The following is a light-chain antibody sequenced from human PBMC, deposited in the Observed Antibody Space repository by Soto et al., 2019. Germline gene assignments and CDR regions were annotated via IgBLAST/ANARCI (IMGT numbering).Light chain of an antibody. CDR2: SDN. CDR1: SSNIGTYS. V-gene: IGLV1-44*01. CDR3: AAWDDRLNGCV. Sequence: QSVLTQPPSASGTPGQRVTISCSGSSSNIGTYSVSWYQQFPGTAPRLLIYSDNQRPSGVPDRFSASKSGASASLAISGLQSEDEADFYCAAWDDRLNGCVFGTGTKVTXL. J-gene: IGLJ1*01.